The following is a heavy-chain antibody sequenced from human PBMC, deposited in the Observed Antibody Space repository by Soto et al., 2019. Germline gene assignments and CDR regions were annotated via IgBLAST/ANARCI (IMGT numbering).Heavy chain of an antibody. V-gene: IGHV4-30-4*07. CDR3: ARVDSSGCCAFDI. D-gene: IGHD6-19*01. CDR1: GGSISSGGYS. CDR2: IYYSGST. Sequence: SETLSLTCAVSGGSISSGGYSWSWIRQPPGKGLEWIGHIYYSGSTYYNSSLKSRVTISLDTSKNQFSLKLSSVTAADTAVYYCARVDSSGCCAFDIWGQGTMVT. J-gene: IGHJ3*02.